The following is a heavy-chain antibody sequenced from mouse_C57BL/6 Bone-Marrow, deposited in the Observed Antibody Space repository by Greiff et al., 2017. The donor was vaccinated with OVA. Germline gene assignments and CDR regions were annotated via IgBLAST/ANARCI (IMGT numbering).Heavy chain of an antibody. CDR1: GYTFTSYW. CDR2: IYPSDSET. D-gene: IGHD1-1*01. J-gene: IGHJ2*01. V-gene: IGHV1-61*01. Sequence: QVQLQQPGAELVRPGSSVKLSCKASGYTFTSYWMDWVKQRPGQGLEWIGNIYPSDSETHYNQQFKDKATLTVDKSSSTAYMQLSSLTSEASEVYSCARAIYGGCSLYYFDYWGQGTTLTVSS. CDR3: ARAIYGGCSLYYFDY.